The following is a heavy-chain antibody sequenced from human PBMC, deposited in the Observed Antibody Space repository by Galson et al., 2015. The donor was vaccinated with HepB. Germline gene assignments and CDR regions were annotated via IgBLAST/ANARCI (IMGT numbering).Heavy chain of an antibody. CDR3: ASANSYNSGAYYFDS. D-gene: IGHD6-19*01. CDR2: IYYIGSA. J-gene: IGHJ4*02. V-gene: IGHV4-30-4*07. Sequence: LSLTCAVSGDSISSSVYSWSWLRQPPGKGLEWIAYIYYIGSAHYNPSLKSRLNISIDTPKNQFSLKLSSVTAADTAMYYCASANSYNSGAYYFDSWGQGTLVTVSS. CDR1: GDSISSSVYS.